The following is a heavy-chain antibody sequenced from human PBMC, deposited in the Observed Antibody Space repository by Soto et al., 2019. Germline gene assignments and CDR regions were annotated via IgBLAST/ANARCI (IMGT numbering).Heavy chain of an antibody. CDR2: TYYRSKWYN. CDR3: ARSGHGGYIEY. V-gene: IGHV6-1*01. D-gene: IGHD3-22*01. Sequence: SXTLSLTCAISVYSVSSNSAAWNWIIQSPSRGLEWLGRTYYRSKWYNHYAVSVKSRITVNPDTSKNQFSLQLNSVTPEDTAVYYCARSGHGGYIEYWGQGTLVSVSS. CDR1: VYSVSSNSAA. J-gene: IGHJ4*02.